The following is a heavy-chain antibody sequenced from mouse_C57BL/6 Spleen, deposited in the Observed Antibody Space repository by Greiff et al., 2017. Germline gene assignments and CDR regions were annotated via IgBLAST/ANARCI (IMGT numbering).Heavy chain of an antibody. V-gene: IGHV1-26*01. CDR2: INPNNGGT. CDR3: ARWQYRDSSYAMDY. Sequence: EVQLQQSGPELVKPGASVKISCKASGYTFTDYYMNWVKQSHGKSLEWIGDINPNNGGTSYNQKFKGKATLTVDKSSSTAYMGLRSLTSEDSAVYYCARWQYRDSSYAMDYWGQGTSVTVSS. J-gene: IGHJ4*01. D-gene: IGHD3-1*01. CDR1: GYTFTDYY.